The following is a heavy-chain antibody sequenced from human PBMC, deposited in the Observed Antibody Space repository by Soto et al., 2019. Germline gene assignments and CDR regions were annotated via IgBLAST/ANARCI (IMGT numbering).Heavy chain of an antibody. V-gene: IGHV3-74*01. CDR3: ARGAINYYYEDG. Sequence: GGSLRLSCAASGFTFSDYWMHWVRQAPGKGLEWVPRIKRDGSTTNYADSVKGRFTISRDNAKNTLYLEMNSLRVEDTADYYCARGAINYYYEDGWGKGTTVTVSS. CDR2: IKRDGSTT. J-gene: IGHJ6*03. CDR1: GFTFSDYW.